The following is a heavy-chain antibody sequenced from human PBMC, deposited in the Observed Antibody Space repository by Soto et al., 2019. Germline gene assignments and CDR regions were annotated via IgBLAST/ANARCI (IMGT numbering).Heavy chain of an antibody. CDR3: AADSGDDSTGYGADY. Sequence: QMQLVQSGPEVKKPGTSVKVSCKASGLTFTSSAIQWVRQARGQRLEWIGWVVVGSGNTNYAPQFQERGTITRDMATRTSYMELNRLRSEDTALYYCAADSGDDSTGYGADYWGQGALVTVSS. J-gene: IGHJ4*02. D-gene: IGHD3-22*01. CDR2: VVVGSGNT. CDR1: GLTFTSSA. V-gene: IGHV1-58*02.